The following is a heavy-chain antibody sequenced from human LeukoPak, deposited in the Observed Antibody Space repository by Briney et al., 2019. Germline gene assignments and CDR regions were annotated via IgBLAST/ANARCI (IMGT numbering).Heavy chain of an antibody. CDR1: GGSISSSSYY. V-gene: IGHV4-39*01. Sequence: SETLSLTCTVSGGSISSSSYYWGWIRQPPGKGLEWLGSIYYSGSTYYNPSLKSRVTISVDTSKNQFSLKLSSVTAADTAVYYCARPTSYVTIFGVVECFDIWGQGTMVTVSS. J-gene: IGHJ3*02. CDR3: ARPTSYVTIFGVVECFDI. D-gene: IGHD3-3*01. CDR2: IYYSGST.